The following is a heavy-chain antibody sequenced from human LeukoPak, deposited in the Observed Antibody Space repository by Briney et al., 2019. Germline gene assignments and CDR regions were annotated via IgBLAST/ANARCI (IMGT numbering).Heavy chain of an antibody. CDR2: IKEDGREK. CDR1: GFTFSSYW. Sequence: GGSLRLSCAASGFTFSSYWMNWVRQAPGKGLEGVANIKEDGREKYYVDSVKGRFTISRDNAKNSMYLQMNSLRAEDTAVYYCASGFRTAMDYYYYYYMDVWGKGTTVTVSS. CDR3: ASGFRTAMDYYYYYYMDV. V-gene: IGHV3-7*01. J-gene: IGHJ6*03. D-gene: IGHD5-18*01.